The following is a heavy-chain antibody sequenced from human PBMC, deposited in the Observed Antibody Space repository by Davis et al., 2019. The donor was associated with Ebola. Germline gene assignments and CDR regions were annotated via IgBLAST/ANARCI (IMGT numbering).Heavy chain of an antibody. Sequence: GESLKISCAASGFTFSNYAMSWVRQAPGKGLEWVANIKQDGSEKYYVDSVKGRFTISRDNAKNSLYLQMNSLRAEDTAVYYCARDRIVVVPAAIYYYYYGMDVWGQGTTVTVSS. CDR3: ARDRIVVVPAAIYYYYYGMDV. D-gene: IGHD2-2*02. J-gene: IGHJ6*02. CDR1: GFTFSNYA. V-gene: IGHV3-7*03. CDR2: IKQDGSEK.